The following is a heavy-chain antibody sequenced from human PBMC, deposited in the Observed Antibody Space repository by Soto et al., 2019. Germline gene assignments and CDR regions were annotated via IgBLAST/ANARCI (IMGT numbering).Heavy chain of an antibody. Sequence: PGGSLRLSCAAPGFTFSIYPLHWVRQAPGKGLEWVAVMSPNGNNQYYADSVKGRFTISRDTSKSTLYLQMTSLRPDDTAVYYCATGAIFYYDPSCYWGQGTLVTVS. D-gene: IGHD3-22*01. V-gene: IGHV3-30-3*02. CDR3: ATGAIFYYDPSCY. J-gene: IGHJ4*02. CDR1: GFTFSIYP. CDR2: MSPNGNNQ.